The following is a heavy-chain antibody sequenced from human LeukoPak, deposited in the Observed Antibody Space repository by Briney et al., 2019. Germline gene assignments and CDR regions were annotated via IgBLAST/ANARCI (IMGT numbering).Heavy chain of an antibody. D-gene: IGHD6-19*01. V-gene: IGHV4-59*11. CDR2: IYYSGST. Sequence: SETLSLTCTVSGGSISSHFWSWIRQPPGKGLEWIGYIYYSGSTNYNPSLKSRVTISVDTSKNQFSLKLSSVTAADTAVYYCARGTQWPPPLYYYYGMDVWGQGTTVTVSS. CDR1: GGSISSHF. J-gene: IGHJ6*02. CDR3: ARGTQWPPPLYYYYGMDV.